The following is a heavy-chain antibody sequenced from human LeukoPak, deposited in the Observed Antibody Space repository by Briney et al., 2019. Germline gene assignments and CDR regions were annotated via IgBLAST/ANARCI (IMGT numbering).Heavy chain of an antibody. Sequence: PGGSLRLSCAASGFTFSSYEMNWVRQAPGKGLEWVANINQDGTEKYYVDSVKGRFTISRDNAKNSLYLQMNSLRAEDTAVYYCARLYRDFDYWGQGTLVTVSS. CDR2: INQDGTEK. J-gene: IGHJ4*02. D-gene: IGHD5/OR15-5a*01. CDR1: GFTFSSYE. CDR3: ARLYRDFDY. V-gene: IGHV3-7*01.